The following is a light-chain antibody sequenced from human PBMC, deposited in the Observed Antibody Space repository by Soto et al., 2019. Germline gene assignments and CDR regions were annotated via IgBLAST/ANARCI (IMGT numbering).Light chain of an antibody. J-gene: IGKJ5*01. CDR1: QGIRRW. CDR2: AAS. V-gene: IGKV1D-12*01. CDR3: QLPSSFTFT. Sequence: DGVRIASRASQGIRRWLAWYQLKPGKAPKILIYAASSLQSGFLTRFSGSGAGADCILTNSSLQPDDCSSYYRQLPSSFTFTCGRGTRLEIK.